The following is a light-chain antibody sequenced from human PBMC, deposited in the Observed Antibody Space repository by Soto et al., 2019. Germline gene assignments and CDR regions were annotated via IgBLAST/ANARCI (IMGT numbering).Light chain of an antibody. J-gene: IGLJ2*01. CDR2: EVS. V-gene: IGLV2-14*01. CDR3: SSYTISSTVV. CDR1: RSDVGVYNY. Sequence: QSALTQPASVSGSPGQSITISCTGTRSDVGVYNYVSWYQQHPGKAPKLMIYEVSNRPSGVSNRFSGSKSGNTASLTISGLQAEDEADYYCSSYTISSTVVFGGGTKLTVL.